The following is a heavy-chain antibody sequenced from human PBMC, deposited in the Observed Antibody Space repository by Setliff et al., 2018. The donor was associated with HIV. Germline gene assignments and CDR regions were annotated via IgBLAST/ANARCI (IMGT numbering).Heavy chain of an antibody. CDR1: AGSFSGCY. V-gene: IGHV4-34*01. D-gene: IGHD1-26*01. CDR3: ARGRRNEWELLLLAFDM. Sequence: NPSETLSLTCAVYAGSFSGCYWSWIRQPSGKGLEWIGEINHSGSTNYNPSLKSRVTISVDTSKNQFSLKLSSVTAADTAVYYCARGRRNEWELLLLAFDMWGQGTMVTVSS. CDR2: INHSGST. J-gene: IGHJ3*02.